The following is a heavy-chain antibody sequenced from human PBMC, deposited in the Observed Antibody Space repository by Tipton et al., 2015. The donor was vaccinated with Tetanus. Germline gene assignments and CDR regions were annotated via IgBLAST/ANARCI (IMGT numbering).Heavy chain of an antibody. CDR2: ISASGSII. Sequence: SLRLSCAASGFTVSSSYMSWVRQAPGKGLEWVSYISASGSIIFYADSVRGRFTISRDNAKDSLYLQMNSLRDEDTAVYFCACHRHSNWFDYWGQGTLVTVSS. V-gene: IGHV3-11*04. CDR3: ACHRHSNWFDY. CDR1: GFTVSSSY. D-gene: IGHD6-13*01. J-gene: IGHJ4*02.